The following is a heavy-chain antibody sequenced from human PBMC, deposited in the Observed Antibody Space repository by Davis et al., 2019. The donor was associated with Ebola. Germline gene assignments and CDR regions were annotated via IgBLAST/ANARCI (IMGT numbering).Heavy chain of an antibody. CDR2: ISSSSSYI. V-gene: IGHV3-21*01. CDR3: ARDDSSGYYYPDY. CDR1: GFTFSSYS. Sequence: GESLKISCAASGFTFSSYSMNWVRQAPGKGLEWVSSISSSSSYIYYADSVKGRFTISRDNAKNSLYLQMNSLRAEDTAVYYCARDDSSGYYYPDYWGQGTLVTVSS. D-gene: IGHD3-22*01. J-gene: IGHJ4*02.